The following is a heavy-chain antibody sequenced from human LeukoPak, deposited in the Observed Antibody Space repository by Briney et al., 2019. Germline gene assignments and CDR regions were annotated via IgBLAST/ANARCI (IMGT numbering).Heavy chain of an antibody. Sequence: GESLKISCKATGYSFTDYLIAWVRQMPGKGLEWMGIIHPADSDARYSPSFQGQVTISADKSISTAYLQWSSLKASDTAMYYCARLSYSAGYYMDVWGKGTTVTVSS. J-gene: IGHJ6*03. CDR1: GYSFTDYL. CDR3: ARLSYSAGYYMDV. CDR2: IHPADSDA. D-gene: IGHD6-13*01. V-gene: IGHV5-51*01.